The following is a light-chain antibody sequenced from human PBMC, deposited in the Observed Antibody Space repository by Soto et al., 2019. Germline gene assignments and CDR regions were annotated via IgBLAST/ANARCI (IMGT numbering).Light chain of an antibody. CDR2: EVS. J-gene: IGLJ3*02. CDR3: TSYVGSNIWV. CDR1: SSDVGAYKY. Sequence: QSALTQPPSASGSPGQSVTISCTGTSSDVGAYKYVSLYQQYPGKAPKLMIYEVSKRPSGVPDRFSGSKSGNTASLTVSGLQAEDEADYYCTSYVGSNIWVFGGGTKLTVL. V-gene: IGLV2-8*01.